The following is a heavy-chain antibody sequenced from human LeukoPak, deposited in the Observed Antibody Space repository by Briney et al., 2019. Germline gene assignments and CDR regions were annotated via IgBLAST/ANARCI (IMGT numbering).Heavy chain of an antibody. CDR1: GFSFGSYA. CDR3: ARAGLRSQFTVYNYFDP. J-gene: IGHJ5*02. CDR2: ISVSSGGT. Sequence: GGSLRLSCTASGFSFGSYAFNWVRQAPGKGLEWVSGISVSSGGTYYAESGRGRFTISRDKSKNSLSLQMDSLRVEDTAVYFCARAGLRSQFTVYNYFDPWGQGTLVTVSS. D-gene: IGHD4-17*01. V-gene: IGHV3-23*01.